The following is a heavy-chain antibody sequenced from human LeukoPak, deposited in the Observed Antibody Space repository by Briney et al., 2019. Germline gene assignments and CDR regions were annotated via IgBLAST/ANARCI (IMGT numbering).Heavy chain of an antibody. V-gene: IGHV3-33*01. D-gene: IGHD6-19*01. Sequence: GGSLRLSCAASGFTFGSYGMHWVRQAPGKGLEWVAVIWYDGSNKYYADSVKGRFTISRDNSKNTLYLQMNSLRAEDTAVYYCARVLSGWQIDYWGQGTLVTVSS. CDR1: GFTFGSYG. CDR2: IWYDGSNK. CDR3: ARVLSGWQIDY. J-gene: IGHJ4*02.